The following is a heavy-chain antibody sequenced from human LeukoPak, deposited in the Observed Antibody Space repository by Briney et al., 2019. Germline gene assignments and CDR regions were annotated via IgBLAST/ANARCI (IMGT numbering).Heavy chain of an antibody. V-gene: IGHV3-11*01. CDR2: INIGGTNT. Sequence: KSGGSLRLSCAASGFTFNDCYMSWIRQAPGKGLEWLSYINIGGTNTHYADSVKGRFTISRDNAKKSLYLEMNNLRAEDTAVYYCATDGAGFDTWGQGVLVTVSS. CDR1: GFTFNDCY. CDR3: ATDGAGFDT. J-gene: IGHJ5*02.